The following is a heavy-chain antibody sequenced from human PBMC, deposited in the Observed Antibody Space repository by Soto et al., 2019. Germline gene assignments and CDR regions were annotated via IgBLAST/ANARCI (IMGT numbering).Heavy chain of an antibody. Sequence: SETLSLTCTVSGGSISSYYWSWIRQPPGKGLEWIGYLYYSGSTNYNTSLKSRVTISADTAKNQFSLKLSSVTAADTAIYNCAGSYSFAGASGHSYYCMGVWGRGXTGTVYS. CDR2: LYYSGST. J-gene: IGHJ6*04. D-gene: IGHD6-25*01. CDR3: AGSYSFAGASGHSYYCMGV. CDR1: GGSISSYY. V-gene: IGHV4-59*01.